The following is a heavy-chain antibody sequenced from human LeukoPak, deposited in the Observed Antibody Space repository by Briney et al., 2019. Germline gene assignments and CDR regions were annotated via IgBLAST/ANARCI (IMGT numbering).Heavy chain of an antibody. Sequence: SETLSLTCTVSGVSISSYYWSWIRQPPGKGQEWIGYMHYSGSTKYNPSLKSRVTTSVDTSKNQFSLKLSSVTAADTAVYYCARPASQFYYYHWDVGGQGTTVTVSS. CDR1: GVSISSYY. CDR3: ARPASQFYYYHWDV. J-gene: IGHJ6*02. V-gene: IGHV4-59*01. D-gene: IGHD3-22*01. CDR2: MHYSGST.